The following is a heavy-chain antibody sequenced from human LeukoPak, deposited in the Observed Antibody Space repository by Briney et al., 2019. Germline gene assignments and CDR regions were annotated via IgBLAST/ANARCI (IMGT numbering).Heavy chain of an antibody. CDR3: ARGGEGNTISEDAFDI. Sequence: PSETLSLTCTVSGGSISSYYWSWIRQPPGKGLEWIGYIYYSGSTNYNPSLKSRVTISVDTSKNQFSLKLSSVTAADTAVYYRARGGEGNTISEDAFDIWGQGTMVTVSS. D-gene: IGHD3-3*01. J-gene: IGHJ3*02. CDR2: IYYSGST. V-gene: IGHV4-59*01. CDR1: GGSISSYY.